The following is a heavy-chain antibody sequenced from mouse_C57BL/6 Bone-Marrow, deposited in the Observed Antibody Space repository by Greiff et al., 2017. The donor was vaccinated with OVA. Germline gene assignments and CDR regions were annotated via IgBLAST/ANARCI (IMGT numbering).Heavy chain of an antibody. CDR2: ISYDGSN. D-gene: IGHD2-4*01. V-gene: IGHV3-6*01. CDR3: ARDDYGGDAMDY. Sequence: EVKLMESGPGLVKPSQSLSLTCSVTGYSITSGYYWNWIRRFPGNKLEWMGYISYDGSNNYNPSLKNRIYITRDTSKNQFFLELNSVTTEDTATYYCARDDYGGDAMDYWGQGTSVTVSS. J-gene: IGHJ4*01. CDR1: GYSITSGYY.